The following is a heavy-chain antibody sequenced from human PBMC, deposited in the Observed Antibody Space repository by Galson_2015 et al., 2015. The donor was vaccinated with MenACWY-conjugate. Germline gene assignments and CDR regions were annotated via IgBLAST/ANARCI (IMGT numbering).Heavy chain of an antibody. CDR2: IWYDGSNK. D-gene: IGHD2-15*01. Sequence: SLRLSCAASGFTFSSYGMHWVRQAPGKGLEWVAVIWYDGSNKYYADSVKDRFTISRDNSKNTLYLQMNSLRAEDTAVYYCARGRGYCSGGSCYYYYGMDVWGQGTTVTVSS. J-gene: IGHJ6*02. V-gene: IGHV3-33*01. CDR1: GFTFSSYG. CDR3: ARGRGYCSGGSCYYYYGMDV.